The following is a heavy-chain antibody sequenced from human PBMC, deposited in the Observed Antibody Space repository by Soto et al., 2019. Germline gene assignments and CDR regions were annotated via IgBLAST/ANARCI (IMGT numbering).Heavy chain of an antibody. Sequence: QVQLQESGPGLVKPSETLSLTCTVSGGSISRNYWSWIRQPAGKGLEWIGRIYSSGRTNYNPSLKSRVTMSLDTSKNQFSLKLSSVTAADTAVYYCARGTAAGADYGMDVWGQGTTVTVSS. D-gene: IGHD6-13*01. J-gene: IGHJ6*02. CDR3: ARGTAAGADYGMDV. V-gene: IGHV4-4*07. CDR1: GGSISRNY. CDR2: IYSSGRT.